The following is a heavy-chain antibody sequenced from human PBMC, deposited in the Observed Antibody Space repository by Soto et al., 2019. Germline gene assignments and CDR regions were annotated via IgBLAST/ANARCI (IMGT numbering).Heavy chain of an antibody. CDR1: GFTFSSYG. CDR3: AKYPGYCSSTSCYIYGMDV. CDR2: ISYDGSNK. V-gene: IGHV3-30*18. Sequence: PGGSLRLSCAASGFTFSSYGMNWVRQAPGKGLEWVAVISYDGSNKYYADSVKGRFTISRDNSKNTLYLQMNSLRAEDTAVYYCAKYPGYCSSTSCYIYGMDVWGQGTTVTVSS. J-gene: IGHJ6*02. D-gene: IGHD2-2*02.